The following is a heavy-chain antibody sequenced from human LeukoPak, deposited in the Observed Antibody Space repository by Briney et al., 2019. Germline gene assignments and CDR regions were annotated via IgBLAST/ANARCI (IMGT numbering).Heavy chain of an antibody. D-gene: IGHD3-10*01. J-gene: IGHJ4*02. CDR2: MSYTGSST. CDR3: AKGHYYGSGSYWV. Sequence: GGSLRLSCAASGFTFSRFAMTWVRQAPGRGREGVLAMSYTGSSTYYADSVKGRFTISRDHSKSTLYLQMNSLRAGDTAVYYCAKGHYYGSGSYWVGGQGTLVTVSS. CDR1: GFTFSRFA. V-gene: IGHV3-23*01.